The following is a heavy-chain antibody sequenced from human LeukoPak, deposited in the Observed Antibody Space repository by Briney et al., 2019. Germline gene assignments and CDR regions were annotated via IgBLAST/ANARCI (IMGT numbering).Heavy chain of an antibody. CDR2: IWSDGSNR. V-gene: IGHV3-33*01. CDR1: GFTFNTHG. J-gene: IGHJ3*02. CDR3: ARDPWSGTYSGGEDI. D-gene: IGHD3-16*01. Sequence: PGGSLRLSCTTSGFTFNTHGMHWVRQAPGKGPEWVAVIWSDGSNRYYADSVKGRFTISRDNSRNMLYLQMNSLRAEDTAVHYCARDPWSGTYSGGEDIWGQGTTVTVSS.